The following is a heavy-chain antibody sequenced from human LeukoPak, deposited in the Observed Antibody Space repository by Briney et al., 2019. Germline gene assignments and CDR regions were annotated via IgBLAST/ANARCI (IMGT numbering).Heavy chain of an antibody. Sequence: PGRSLRLSCAASGFTFSSCAMHWVRQAPVKGLEWVSVISYDGSNKYYADSVKGRFTISRDNAKDSLYLQMNSLRVEDTAVYYCARGGSRQYNFWGQGTLVTVSS. CDR2: ISYDGSNK. CDR1: GFTFSSCA. D-gene: IGHD5-18*01. J-gene: IGHJ4*02. V-gene: IGHV3-30*04. CDR3: ARGGSRQYNF.